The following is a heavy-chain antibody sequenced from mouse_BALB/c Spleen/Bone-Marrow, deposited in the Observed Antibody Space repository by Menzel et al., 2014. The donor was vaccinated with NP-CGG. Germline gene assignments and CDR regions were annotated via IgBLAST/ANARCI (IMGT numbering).Heavy chain of an antibody. V-gene: IGHV5-9-2*01. CDR3: ARHAYYDQTEVSFVY. CDR1: GFTFSSYG. J-gene: IGHJ3*01. CDR2: ISGGGSYT. D-gene: IGHD2-4*01. Sequence: EVQLQQSGGNLVKSGGSLKLSCAASGFTFSSYGMSWVRQTPEKRLEWVATISGGGSYTFYPDSVKGRFTISRDNAKNNLYPQLSSLRSEDTALYYCARHAYYDQTEVSFVYWGQGTLVTVSA.